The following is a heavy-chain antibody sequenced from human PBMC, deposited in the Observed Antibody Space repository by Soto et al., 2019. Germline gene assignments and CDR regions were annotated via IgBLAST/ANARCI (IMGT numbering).Heavy chain of an antibody. CDR1: GGTFSSYA. V-gene: IGHV1-69*12. Sequence: QVQLVQSGAEVKKPGSSVKVSCKASGGTFSSYAISWVRQAPGQGLEWMGGIIPIFGTANYAQKFQGSVTITADESTSTAYMERSRLRSEETAVYYCARVRGRAAAGTMEGGWFAPWGPGTLVTVSS. CDR2: IIPIFGTA. J-gene: IGHJ5*02. CDR3: ARVRGRAAAGTMEGGWFAP. D-gene: IGHD6-13*01.